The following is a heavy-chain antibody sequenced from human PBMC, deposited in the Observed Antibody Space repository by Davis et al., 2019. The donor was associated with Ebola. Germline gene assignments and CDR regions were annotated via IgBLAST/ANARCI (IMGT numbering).Heavy chain of an antibody. CDR3: ARGIRGGWYSFWFDP. CDR1: GGSFSGYY. Sequence: MPSETLSLTCAVYGGSFSGYYWSWIRQPPGKGLEWIGEINHSGSTNYNPSLKSRVTISVDTSKNQFSLKLSSVTAADTAVYYCARGIRGGWYSFWFDPWGQGTLVTVSS. J-gene: IGHJ5*02. D-gene: IGHD6-19*01. V-gene: IGHV4-34*01. CDR2: INHSGST.